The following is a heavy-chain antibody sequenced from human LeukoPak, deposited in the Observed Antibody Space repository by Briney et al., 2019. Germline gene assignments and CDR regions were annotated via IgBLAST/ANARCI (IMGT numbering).Heavy chain of an antibody. CDR3: AKDDSPFGEYFQH. V-gene: IGHV3-48*04. Sequence: GGSLRLSCAASGFTFSNYNMNWVRQAPGKGLEWVSYISSISSIIYYADSVKGRFTISRDNAKNSLYLQMNSLRAEDTALYYCAKDDSPFGEYFQHWGQGTLVTVSS. J-gene: IGHJ1*01. D-gene: IGHD3-22*01. CDR2: ISSISSII. CDR1: GFTFSNYN.